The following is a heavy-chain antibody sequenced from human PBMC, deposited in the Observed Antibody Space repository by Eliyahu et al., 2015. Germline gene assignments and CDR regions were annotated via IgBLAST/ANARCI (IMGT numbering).Heavy chain of an antibody. J-gene: IGHJ4*02. Sequence: QVQLQESGPGLVKPSETLSLTCTVXGGSISSYYWSWIRQPPGKGLEWIGYIYYSGSTNYNPSLKSRVTISVDTSKNQFSLKLSSVTAADTAVYYCARVEGYSYGYDYWGQGTLVTVSS. CDR2: IYYSGST. CDR3: ARVEGYSYGYDY. D-gene: IGHD5-18*01. CDR1: GGSISSYY. V-gene: IGHV4-59*01.